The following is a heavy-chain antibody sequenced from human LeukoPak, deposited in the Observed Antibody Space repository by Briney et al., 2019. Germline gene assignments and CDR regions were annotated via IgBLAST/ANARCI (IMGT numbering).Heavy chain of an antibody. CDR1: GFTFSSYW. D-gene: IGHD1-26*01. CDR3: AREVEWELPDY. CDR2: INTDGSST. Sequence: PGGSLRLSCAASGFTFSSYWMHWVRQAPGKGLGWVSRINTDGSSTNYADSVKGRFTISRDNAKNTLYLQMNSLRVDDTAIYYCAREVEWELPDYWGQGTLVTVSS. V-gene: IGHV3-74*01. J-gene: IGHJ4*02.